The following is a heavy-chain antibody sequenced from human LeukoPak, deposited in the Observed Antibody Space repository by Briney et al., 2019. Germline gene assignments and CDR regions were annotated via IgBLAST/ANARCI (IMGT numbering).Heavy chain of an antibody. V-gene: IGHV5-51*01. D-gene: IGHD3-22*01. Sequence: GESLKISCKGSGYTFTNYWIGWVRQMPGKGLEWMGIIYPGDSDTRYSPSFQGQVTISADKSISTAYVQWSSLKASDTAMYYCGRFGSGSYPYYFHYWGQGTLVTVSS. CDR2: IYPGDSDT. CDR1: GYTFTNYW. J-gene: IGHJ4*02. CDR3: GRFGSGSYPYYFHY.